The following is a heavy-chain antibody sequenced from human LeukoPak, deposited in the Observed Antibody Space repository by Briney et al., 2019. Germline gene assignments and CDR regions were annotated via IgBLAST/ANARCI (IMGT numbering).Heavy chain of an antibody. CDR3: ARHLFEAPATYWPHYGMDV. V-gene: IGHV4-61*05. CDR1: GGSISSSGYN. Sequence: SETLSLICTVSGGSISSSGYNWDWIRQPPGKGLECIGFVYYTGSTNYSPSLKTRVTISIDTSENQFSLRLSSVTAADTAMYYCARHLFEAPATYWPHYGMDVWGQGTMVTVSS. J-gene: IGHJ6*02. D-gene: IGHD6-25*01. CDR2: VYYTGST.